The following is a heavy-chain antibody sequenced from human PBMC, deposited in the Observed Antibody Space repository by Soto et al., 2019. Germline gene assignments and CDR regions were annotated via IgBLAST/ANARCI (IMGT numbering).Heavy chain of an antibody. CDR3: AKGHFPGVAYDPNWFEP. CDR2: ISGSGGIT. CDR1: GFTFSSYA. D-gene: IGHD3-3*01. V-gene: IGHV3-23*01. Sequence: PGGSLRLSCAASGFTFSSYAMSWVRQAPGKGLEWVSAISGSGGITYYADSVNGRFTISRDNSKNTLYLQMNSLRAEDTAVYYCAKGHFPGVAYDPNWFEPWGQGTMVTVSS. J-gene: IGHJ5*02.